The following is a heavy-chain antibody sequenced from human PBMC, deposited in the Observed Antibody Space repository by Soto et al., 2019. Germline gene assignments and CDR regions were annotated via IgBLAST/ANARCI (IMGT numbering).Heavy chain of an antibody. V-gene: IGHV3-23*01. CDR3: AKEGYDFWSGYLDY. Sequence: PGGSLRLSCAASGFAFSSYAMSWVRQAPGKGLEWVSGISTSGGSTYYADSVKGRFTISRDNSKNTLYLQMNSLRAEDTAVYYCAKEGYDFWSGYLDYWGQGTLVTVSS. J-gene: IGHJ4*02. D-gene: IGHD3-3*01. CDR2: ISTSGGST. CDR1: GFAFSSYA.